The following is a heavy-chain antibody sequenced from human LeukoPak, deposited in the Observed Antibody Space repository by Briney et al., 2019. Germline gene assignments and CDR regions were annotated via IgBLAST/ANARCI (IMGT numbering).Heavy chain of an antibody. CDR2: IYYSGRT. D-gene: IGHD5-12*01. V-gene: IGHV4-59*01. CDR3: ARDRRSGYDSTPWFDP. CDR1: GGSITIFY. Sequence: SETLSLTCAVSGGSITIFYWSWIRQPPGKGLEWIGDIYYSGRTKYSPSLKSRVTISVDTSKNQFSLKLNSVTAADTAVYYCARDRRSGYDSTPWFDPWGQGTLVTVSS. J-gene: IGHJ5*02.